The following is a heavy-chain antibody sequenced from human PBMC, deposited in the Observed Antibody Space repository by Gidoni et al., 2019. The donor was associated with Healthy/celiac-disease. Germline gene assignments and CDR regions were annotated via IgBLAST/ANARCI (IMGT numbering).Heavy chain of an antibody. CDR2: INHSGST. V-gene: IGHV4-34*01. CDR1: GGSFSGYY. J-gene: IGHJ5*02. Sequence: QVQLQQWGAGLLKPSETLSLTCAVYGGSFSGYYWSWIRQPPGKGLEWIGEINHSGSTNYNPSLKSRVTISVDTSKNQFSLKLSSVTAADTAVYYCAKNLLAQSYYNDSSGYPTGWFDPWGQGTLVTVSS. CDR3: AKNLLAQSYYNDSSGYPTGWFDP. D-gene: IGHD3-22*01.